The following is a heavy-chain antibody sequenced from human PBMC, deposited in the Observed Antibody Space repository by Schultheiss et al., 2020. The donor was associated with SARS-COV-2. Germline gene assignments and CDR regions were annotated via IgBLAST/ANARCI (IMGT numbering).Heavy chain of an antibody. CDR3: ARALSSSDAFDI. Sequence: SGPTLVKPTQTLTLTCTFSGFSLSTSGVGVGWIRQPPGKALEWLALIDWDDDKYYSTSLKTRLTISKDTSKNQVVLTMTNMDPVDTATYYCARALSSSDAFDIWGQGTMVTVSS. D-gene: IGHD2/OR15-2a*01. CDR2: IDWDDDK. J-gene: IGHJ3*02. V-gene: IGHV2-70*01. CDR1: GFSLSTSGVG.